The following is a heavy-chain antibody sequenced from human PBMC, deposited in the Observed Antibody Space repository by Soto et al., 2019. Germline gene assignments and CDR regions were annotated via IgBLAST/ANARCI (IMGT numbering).Heavy chain of an antibody. CDR2: INHSGST. D-gene: IGHD2-21*01. CDR3: ARGRGVVISGRGYYYYGMDV. J-gene: IGHJ6*02. V-gene: IGHV4-34*01. Sequence: SETLSLTCAVYGGSFSGYYWSWIRQPPGKGLEWIGEINHSGSTNYNPSLKSRVTISVDTSKNQFSLKLSSVTAADTAVYYCARGRGVVISGRGYYYYGMDVWGQGTTVTVSS. CDR1: GGSFSGYY.